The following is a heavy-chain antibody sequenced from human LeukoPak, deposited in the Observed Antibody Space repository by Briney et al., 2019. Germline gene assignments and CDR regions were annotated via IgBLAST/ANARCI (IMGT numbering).Heavy chain of an antibody. J-gene: IGHJ4*02. D-gene: IGHD5-24*01. CDR2: ISFDGNNK. CDR1: RFSFSSYT. V-gene: IGHV3-30-3*01. Sequence: GGSLRLSCAASRFSFSSYTMHWVRQAPGKGLEWAAVISFDGNNKHYADSVKGRFTISRDNSKKTVHLEMNSLRTDDTAVYYCAKEMASPNTHFDFWGQGTLVTVSS. CDR3: AKEMASPNTHFDF.